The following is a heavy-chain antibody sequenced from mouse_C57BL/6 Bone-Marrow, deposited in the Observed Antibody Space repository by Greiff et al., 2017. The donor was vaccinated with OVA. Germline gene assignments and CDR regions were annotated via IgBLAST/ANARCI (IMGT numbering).Heavy chain of an antibody. CDR3: TTKGNYYAMDY. CDR2: IDPEDGDT. CDR1: GFNIKDYN. V-gene: IGHV14-1*01. Sequence: EVQLQESGAELVRPGASVKLSCTASGFNIKDYNMHWVKQRPEQGLEWIGRIDPEDGDTEYAPKFQGKATMTADTSSTTAYLQLSSLTSEDTAVYYCTTKGNYYAMDYWGQGTSVTVSS. J-gene: IGHJ4*01.